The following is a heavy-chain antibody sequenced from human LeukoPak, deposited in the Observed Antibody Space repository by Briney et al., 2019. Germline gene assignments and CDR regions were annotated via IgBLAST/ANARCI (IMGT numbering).Heavy chain of an antibody. CDR2: IIPILGTA. CDR3: AREARVAATHYWFDP. V-gene: IGHV1-69*06. Sequence: SVKVSCKASGGTFSSYAISWVRQAPGQGLEWMGGIIPILGTANYAQKFQGRVTITADKSTSTAYMELSSLRSEDTAVYYCAREARVAATHYWFDPWGQGTLVTVSS. CDR1: GGTFSSYA. J-gene: IGHJ5*02. D-gene: IGHD2-15*01.